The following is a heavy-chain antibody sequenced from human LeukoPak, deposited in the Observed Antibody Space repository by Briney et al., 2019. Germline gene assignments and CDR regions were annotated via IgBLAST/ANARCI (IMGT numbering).Heavy chain of an antibody. CDR1: GGSINGYY. Sequence: SETLSLTCTVSGGSINGYYWNWIRQTPGKGPQWIGYIFDSGSTNYNPSLKSRVTISLDTSKNQFSLKLISVTAADTAVYYCARSSCYDFWSGSPTYNWFDSWGQGTLVTVSS. CDR2: IFDSGST. V-gene: IGHV4-59*01. D-gene: IGHD3-3*01. CDR3: ARSSCYDFWSGSPTYNWFDS. J-gene: IGHJ5*01.